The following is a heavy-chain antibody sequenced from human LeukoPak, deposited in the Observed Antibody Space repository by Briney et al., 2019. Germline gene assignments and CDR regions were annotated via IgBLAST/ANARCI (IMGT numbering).Heavy chain of an antibody. Sequence: GGSLRLSCAASGFTFSSYAMGWVRQAPGKGLEWVSAISGSGGSTYYADSVKGRFTISRDNSKNTLYLQMNSLRAEDTAVYYCAKLGLSSSWSFFDYWGQGTLVTVSS. CDR2: ISGSGGST. D-gene: IGHD6-13*01. CDR1: GFTFSSYA. J-gene: IGHJ4*02. CDR3: AKLGLSSSWSFFDY. V-gene: IGHV3-23*01.